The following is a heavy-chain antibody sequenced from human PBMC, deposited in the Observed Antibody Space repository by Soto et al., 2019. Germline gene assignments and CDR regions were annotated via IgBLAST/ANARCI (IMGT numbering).Heavy chain of an antibody. Sequence: QLQLQESGSGLVKPSQTLSLTCAVSGGSISSGGYSWSWIRQPPGKGLEWIGYIYHSGSTYYNPSLKSRVTTSVDRSKNQFALKLSSVTAADTAVYYCASGIIYYYGMDVWGQGTTVTVSS. CDR3: ASGIIYYYGMDV. V-gene: IGHV4-30-2*01. J-gene: IGHJ6*02. D-gene: IGHD1-26*01. CDR1: GGSISSGGYS. CDR2: IYHSGST.